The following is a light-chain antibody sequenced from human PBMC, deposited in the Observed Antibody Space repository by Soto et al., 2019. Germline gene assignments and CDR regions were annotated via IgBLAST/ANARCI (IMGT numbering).Light chain of an antibody. J-gene: IGKJ1*01. Sequence: ENVFTQSPGTLSLSPGERGTLSCRASQSVSSSYLAWYQQKPGQAPRLLIYGTSSRATAIPDRFSGSGSGTDFTLTISRLEPEDFAVYYCQQYGSSSWTFGQGTKVDIK. CDR2: GTS. CDR1: QSVSSSY. CDR3: QQYGSSSWT. V-gene: IGKV3-20*01.